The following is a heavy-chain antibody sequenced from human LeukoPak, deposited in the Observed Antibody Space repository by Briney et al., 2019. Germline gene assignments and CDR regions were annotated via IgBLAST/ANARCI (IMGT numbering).Heavy chain of an antibody. CDR1: GVSFSGYD. CDR2: ISDSGGGT. Sequence: GGSLTLSCAASGVSFSGYDMSWVRQPPGKGLEWVSTISDSGGGTYYADSVKGRFTISRDNSKTTLYLQKNSQRPGHTAVYYCAKTTGYRSGWYCDYWGQGTLVSVSS. V-gene: IGHV3-23*01. CDR3: AKTTGYRSGWYCDY. D-gene: IGHD6-19*01. J-gene: IGHJ4*02.